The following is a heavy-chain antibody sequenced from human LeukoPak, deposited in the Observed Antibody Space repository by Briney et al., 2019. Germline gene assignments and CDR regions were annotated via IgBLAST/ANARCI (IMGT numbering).Heavy chain of an antibody. D-gene: IGHD3-22*01. CDR2: XSSSGSTI. J-gene: IGHJ4*02. Sequence: GGSLRLSCAASGFTFSSYEMNWVRQAPGKGLEXXXXXSSSGSTIYYADSVKGRFTISRDNAKNSLYLQMNSLRAEDTAVYYCARDPYYYDSSGYYDYWGQGTLVTVSS. CDR3: ARDPYYYDSSGYYDY. CDR1: GFTFSSYE. V-gene: IGHV3-48*03.